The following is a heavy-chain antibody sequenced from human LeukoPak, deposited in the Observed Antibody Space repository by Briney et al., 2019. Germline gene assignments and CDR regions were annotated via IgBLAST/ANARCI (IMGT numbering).Heavy chain of an antibody. J-gene: IGHJ6*03. CDR1: GYSFTSYW. V-gene: IGHV5-51*01. CDR2: IYPGDSDT. CDR3: ARHRRYYGSGSYYMDV. Sequence: GASLKISCKGSGYSFTSYWIGWVRQMPGKGLEWMGIIYPGDSDTRYSPSFQGQVTISTDKSLSTAYLQWSSVKASDTAMYYCARHRRYYGSGSYYMDVWGKGTTVTVSS. D-gene: IGHD3-10*01.